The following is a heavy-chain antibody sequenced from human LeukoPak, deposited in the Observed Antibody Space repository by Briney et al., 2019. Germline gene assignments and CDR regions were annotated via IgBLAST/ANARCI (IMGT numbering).Heavy chain of an antibody. CDR3: AKGDIVVVPAADFDY. J-gene: IGHJ4*02. V-gene: IGHV3-23*01. D-gene: IGHD2-2*01. CDR1: GFTFSSYG. Sequence: GGSLRLSCAASGFTFSSYGMSWVRQARGKGLEWVSAMSGSGGSTYYADSVKGRFTISRDNSKNSLYLQMNSLRAEDTAVYYCAKGDIVVVPAADFDYWGQGTLVTVSS. CDR2: MSGSGGST.